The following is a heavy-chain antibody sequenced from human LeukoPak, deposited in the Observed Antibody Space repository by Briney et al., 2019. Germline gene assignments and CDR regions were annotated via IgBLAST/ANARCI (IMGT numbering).Heavy chain of an antibody. CDR1: GGSISSSSYY. Sequence: PSETLSLTCTVPGGSISSSSYYWGWIRQPPGKGLEWIGSIYYSGSTYYNPSLKSRVTISVDTSKNQFSLKLSSVTAADTAVYYCARHEGHSSGWYLYFDYWGQGTLVTVSS. CDR3: ARHEGHSSGWYLYFDY. D-gene: IGHD6-19*01. V-gene: IGHV4-39*01. CDR2: IYYSGST. J-gene: IGHJ4*02.